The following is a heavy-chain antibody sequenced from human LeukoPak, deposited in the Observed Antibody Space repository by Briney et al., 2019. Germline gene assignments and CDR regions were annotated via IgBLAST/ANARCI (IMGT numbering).Heavy chain of an antibody. Sequence: ASVKVSCKASGYTFTSYGISWVRQAPGQGLEWMGWISAYNGNTNYAQKLQGRVTMTTDTSTSTAYMELRSLRSDDTAVYYCAREPPYFGIVVVPAAPVHYYYMDVWGNGTTVTVSS. J-gene: IGHJ6*03. V-gene: IGHV1-18*01. CDR1: GYTFTSYG. CDR3: AREPPYFGIVVVPAAPVHYYYMDV. D-gene: IGHD2-2*01. CDR2: ISAYNGNT.